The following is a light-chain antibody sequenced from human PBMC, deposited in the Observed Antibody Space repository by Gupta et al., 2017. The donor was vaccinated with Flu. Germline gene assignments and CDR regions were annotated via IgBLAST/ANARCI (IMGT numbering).Light chain of an antibody. CDR1: QSVSSY. Sequence: EIVLTQSPATLSLSPGERATLSCRASQSVSSYLAWYQQKPGRAPRLLIYDASNRASGIPARFSGSGSGTDFSLTISSLEPEDFAVYFCQQRSDGPWTFGGGTKVEIK. CDR3: QQRSDGPWT. CDR2: DAS. J-gene: IGKJ4*01. V-gene: IGKV3-11*01.